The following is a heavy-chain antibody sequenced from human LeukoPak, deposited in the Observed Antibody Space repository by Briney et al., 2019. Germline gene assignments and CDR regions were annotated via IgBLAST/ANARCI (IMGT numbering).Heavy chain of an antibody. V-gene: IGHV3-23*01. CDR2: ISGSGGTT. J-gene: IGHJ2*01. Sequence: GGSLRLSCAASGVTFSSYAMSWFGQAPGKGLEGVSTISGSGGTTYYPGSVKGRFTISRENAKNTLYLQMNSLRVGDTAVYYCVREAVSSCWNNWYFDLWGRGTLVTVSS. D-gene: IGHD6-13*01. CDR3: VREAVSSCWNNWYFDL. CDR1: GVTFSSYA.